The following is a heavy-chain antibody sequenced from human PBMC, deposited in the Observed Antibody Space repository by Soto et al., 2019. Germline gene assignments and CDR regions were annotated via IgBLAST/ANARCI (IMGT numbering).Heavy chain of an antibody. CDR1: GYSFANYW. Sequence: GESLKISCSGSGYSFANYWIGWVRQMPGKGLEWMGIIYPTDSDTRYSPSFQGQVTISADKSISTAYLQWNGLKASDTAIYFCARGDSSDYSTTTPADYWGQGTLVTVSS. J-gene: IGHJ4*02. CDR3: ARGDSSDYSTTTPADY. V-gene: IGHV5-51*01. D-gene: IGHD3-22*01. CDR2: IYPTDSDT.